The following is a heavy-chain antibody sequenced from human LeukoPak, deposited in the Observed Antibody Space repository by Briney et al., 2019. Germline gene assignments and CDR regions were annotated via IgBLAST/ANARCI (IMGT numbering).Heavy chain of an antibody. J-gene: IGHJ4*02. CDR1: GGSISSGSYY. Sequence: SETLSLTCTVSGGSISSGSYYWSWIRQPAGKGLEWIGRIYTSGSTNYNPSLKSRVTMSVDTSKNQFSLKLSSVTAADTAVYYCARSRDYSNYGSFFDYWGQGTLVTVSS. D-gene: IGHD4-11*01. V-gene: IGHV4-61*02. CDR3: ARSRDYSNYGSFFDY. CDR2: IYTSGST.